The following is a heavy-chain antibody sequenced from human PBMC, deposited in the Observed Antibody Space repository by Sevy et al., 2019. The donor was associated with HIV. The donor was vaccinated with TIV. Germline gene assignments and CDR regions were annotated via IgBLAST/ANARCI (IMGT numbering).Heavy chain of an antibody. CDR2: ISWNSRNI. D-gene: IGHD2-21*01. V-gene: IGHV3-9*01. CDR3: AKDINRSCDGVNSYFYYCYLYGLDV. J-gene: IGHJ6*02. Sequence: GGSLRLSCAASGFPFNDHAMHWVRQVPGKGLEWVSGISWNSRNIGYAESVKGRFTISRDNARNFVYLEMNSLRTEDKDFYDCAKDINRSCDGVNSYFYYCYLYGLDVWGQGTTVTVSS. CDR1: GFPFNDHA.